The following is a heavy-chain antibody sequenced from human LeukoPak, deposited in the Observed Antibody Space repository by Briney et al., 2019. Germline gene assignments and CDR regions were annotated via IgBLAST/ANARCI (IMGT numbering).Heavy chain of an antibody. D-gene: IGHD2-15*01. CDR3: ANIVAVAARFDY. CDR1: GFTFSSYG. Sequence: QPGGSLRLSCAASGFTFSSYGMHRVRQAPGKGLEWVAFIRYDGSNKYYADSVKGRFTISRDNSKNTLYLQMNSLRAEDTAVYYCANIVAVAARFDYWGQGTLVTVSS. J-gene: IGHJ4*02. CDR2: IRYDGSNK. V-gene: IGHV3-30*02.